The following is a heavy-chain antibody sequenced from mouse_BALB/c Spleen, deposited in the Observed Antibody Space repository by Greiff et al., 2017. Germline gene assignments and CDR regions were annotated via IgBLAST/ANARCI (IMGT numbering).Heavy chain of an antibody. Sequence: DLVKPGASVKLSCKASGYTFTSYWLNWIKQRPGQGLEWIGRIAPGSGSTYYNEMFKGKATLTVDTSSSTAYIQLSSLSSEDSAVYFCAYYYGSSYYFDVWGAGTTVTVSS. CDR3: AYYYGSSYYFDV. CDR1: GYTFTSYW. CDR2: IAPGSGST. D-gene: IGHD1-1*01. V-gene: IGHV1S41*01. J-gene: IGHJ1*01.